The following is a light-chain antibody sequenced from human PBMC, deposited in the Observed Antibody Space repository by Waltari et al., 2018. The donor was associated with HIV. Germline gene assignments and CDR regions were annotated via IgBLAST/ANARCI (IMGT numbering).Light chain of an antibody. Sequence: QSVLTQPPPVSGAPGQRVTISCTGGSSNIGAGSDVHSYQQLPGTAPKLLIHDNINRPSGVPDRFSGSRTGTSASLDITGLQAEDEADYYCQSYDTRLSAWVFGGGTKLTVL. V-gene: IGLV1-40*01. CDR1: SSNIGAGSD. J-gene: IGLJ3*02. CDR2: DNI. CDR3: QSYDTRLSAWV.